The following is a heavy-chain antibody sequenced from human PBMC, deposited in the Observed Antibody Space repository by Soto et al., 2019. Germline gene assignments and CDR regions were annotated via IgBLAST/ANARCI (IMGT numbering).Heavy chain of an antibody. CDR2: IKQDGSEK. Sequence: GGSLRLSCAASGFTFSSYWMSWVRQAPGKGLEWVANIKQDGSEKYYVDSVKGRFTISRDNAKNSLYLQMNSLRAEDTAVYYCARDLGGQWLDPSGFDYWGQGTLVTVSS. CDR3: ARDLGGQWLDPSGFDY. D-gene: IGHD6-19*01. V-gene: IGHV3-7*01. J-gene: IGHJ4*02. CDR1: GFTFSSYW.